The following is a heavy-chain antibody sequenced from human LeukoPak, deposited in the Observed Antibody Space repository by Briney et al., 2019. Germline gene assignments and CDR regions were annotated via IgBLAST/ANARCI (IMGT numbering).Heavy chain of an antibody. V-gene: IGHV3-74*01. CDR3: ASAHSSGWYY. Sequence: ETLSLTCTVSGGSISSSSYYWGWIRQPPGKGLVWVSRINSDGSSTSYADSVKGRFTISRDNAKNTLYLQMNSLRAEDTAVYYCASAHSSGWYYWGQGTLVTVSS. CDR1: GGSISSSSYY. D-gene: IGHD6-19*01. CDR2: INSDGSST. J-gene: IGHJ4*02.